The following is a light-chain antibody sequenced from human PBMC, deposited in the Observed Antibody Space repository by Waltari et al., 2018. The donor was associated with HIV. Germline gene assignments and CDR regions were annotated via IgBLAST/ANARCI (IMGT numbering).Light chain of an antibody. CDR3: MQSTHWPGT. J-gene: IGKJ1*01. Sequence: EAVLTQSPVSLSVALGRPASVSGLSSQSLIYTDGNTYLNWFHQRPGQSPRRLIYKISNRDSGVPDRISGSVSVTEFTLHISRVEAEDVGIFYCMQSTHWPGTFGQATKVEIQ. V-gene: IGKV2-30*01. CDR1: QSLIYTDGNTY. CDR2: KIS.